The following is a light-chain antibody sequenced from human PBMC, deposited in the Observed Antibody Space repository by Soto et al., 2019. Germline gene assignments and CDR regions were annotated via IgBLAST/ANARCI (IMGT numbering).Light chain of an antibody. CDR1: QSISSSY. CDR3: QQYGSPVT. J-gene: IGKJ2*01. Sequence: EIVLTQSPGTLSLSPGERATLSCRASQSISSSYLAWYQQKPGQAPRLLIYGASSRATGIPDRFSGSGSGAVFTLTISRLEPDDFAVYYCQQYGSPVTFGQGTKLEIK. V-gene: IGKV3-20*01. CDR2: GAS.